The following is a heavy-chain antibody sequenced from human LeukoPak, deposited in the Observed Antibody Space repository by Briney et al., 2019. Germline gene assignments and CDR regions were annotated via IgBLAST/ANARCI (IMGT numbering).Heavy chain of an antibody. CDR2: IIPIFGTA. V-gene: IGHV1-69*13. CDR3: ARDGRVILTQDYYYGMDV. J-gene: IGHJ6*02. Sequence: SVKVSCKASGGTFSSYAISWVRQAPGQGLEWMGGIIPIFGTANYAQKFQGRVTITADESTSTAYMELSSLRSEDTAVYYCARDGRVILTQDYYYGMDVWGQGTTVTVSS. CDR1: GGTFSSYA. D-gene: IGHD3-9*01.